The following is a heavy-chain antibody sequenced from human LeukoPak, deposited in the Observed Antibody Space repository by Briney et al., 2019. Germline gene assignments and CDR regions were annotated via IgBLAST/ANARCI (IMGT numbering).Heavy chain of an antibody. J-gene: IGHJ4*02. CDR2: ISSSSSYI. CDR1: GFTFSSYS. V-gene: IGHV3-21*01. D-gene: IGHD1-26*01. Sequence: GGSLRLSCAASGFTFSSYSMNWVRQAPGKGLEWVSSISSSSSYIYYADSVKGRFTISRDNAKNSLYLQMNSLRAEDTAVYYCARDGPRIVGATSPFDYWGQGTLVTVSS. CDR3: ARDGPRIVGATSPFDY.